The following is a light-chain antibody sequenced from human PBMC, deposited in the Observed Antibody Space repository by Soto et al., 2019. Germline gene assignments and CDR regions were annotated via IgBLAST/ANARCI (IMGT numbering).Light chain of an antibody. CDR3: CSSGVSPPYV. V-gene: IGLV2-23*02. CDR2: EVN. Sequence: QSSLTQPASVSGSPGQSITISCTGTSSNVGSYKLVSWYQQHPGKAPKLMIFEVNKRPSGVSNRFSGSKSGNTASLTISGLKVEDEADYYCCSSGVSPPYVVGNGTKVTVL. CDR1: SSNVGSYKL. J-gene: IGLJ1*01.